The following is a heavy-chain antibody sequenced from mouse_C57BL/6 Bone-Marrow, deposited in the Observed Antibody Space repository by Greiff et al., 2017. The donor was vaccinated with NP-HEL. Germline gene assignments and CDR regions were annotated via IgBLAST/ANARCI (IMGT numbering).Heavy chain of an antibody. V-gene: IGHV1-55*01. Sequence: QVQLQQPGAELVKPGASVKMSCKASGYTFTSYWITWVKQRPGQGLEWIGDIYPGSGSTNYNEKLKSKATLTVDTSSSTAYMQLSSLTSEDSAVYYCAREVGLRRCAMDYWGQGTSVTVSS. D-gene: IGHD2-4*01. CDR2: IYPGSGST. CDR1: GYTFTSYW. CDR3: AREVGLRRCAMDY. J-gene: IGHJ4*01.